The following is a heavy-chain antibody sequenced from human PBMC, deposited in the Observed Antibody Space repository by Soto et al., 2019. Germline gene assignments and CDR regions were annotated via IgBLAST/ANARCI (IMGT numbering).Heavy chain of an antibody. Sequence: QVQMVQSGPEVKKPGASVKVSCKTSGYTFTSYGVAWVRQAPGQGLEWMGWISTSKGDTTYAQKFQGRVTMTTDTSTTPAYMELRSLRSDDTAVYYCATRSPAFDFWGQGTLVTVSS. V-gene: IGHV1-18*01. J-gene: IGHJ4*02. CDR2: ISTSKGDT. CDR3: ATRSPAFDF. CDR1: GYTFTSYG.